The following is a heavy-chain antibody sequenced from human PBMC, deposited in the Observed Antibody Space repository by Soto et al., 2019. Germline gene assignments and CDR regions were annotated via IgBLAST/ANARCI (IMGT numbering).Heavy chain of an antibody. Sequence: QVQLVESGGGVVQPGRSLRLSCAASGFTFSSYGMHWVRQAPGKGLEWVAVISYDGSNKYYADSVKGRFTISRDNSKNTLYLQMNSLRAEDTAVYYCANVYDRLDIWGQGTMVTVSS. CDR3: ANVYDRLDI. V-gene: IGHV3-30*18. D-gene: IGHD3-22*01. CDR1: GFTFSSYG. CDR2: ISYDGSNK. J-gene: IGHJ3*02.